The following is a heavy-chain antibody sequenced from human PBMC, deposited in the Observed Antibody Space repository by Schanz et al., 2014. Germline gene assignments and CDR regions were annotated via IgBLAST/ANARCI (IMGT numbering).Heavy chain of an antibody. CDR3: ARLRGGGVIITT. CDR2: MYSSGST. CDR1: GGSINSGGYR. V-gene: IGHV4-39*01. Sequence: QLQLQESGPGLVKASETLSLTCSVSGGSINSGGYRWGWIRHPPGRGLEWIGTMYSSGSTYYNPPLKSRVTIPTDTSKNQFSLKVISATAADTALYYCARLRGGGVIITTWGQGTLVTVSS. D-gene: IGHD3-10*01. J-gene: IGHJ5*02.